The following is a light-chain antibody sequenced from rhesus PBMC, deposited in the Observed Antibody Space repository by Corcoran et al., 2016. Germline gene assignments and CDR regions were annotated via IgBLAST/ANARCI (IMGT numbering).Light chain of an antibody. J-gene: IGKJ3*01. CDR2: GAS. CDR3: QETNNLST. Sequence: EIVMTQSPATLSLSSGETATISCRTSQSVSSYLAWYQQKPGQAPRLLIYGASTRATGIPDRVSGSGTGTDFTLTISSLEPEDFAVYYCQETNNLSTFGPGTKLDIK. V-gene: IGKV3-31*02. CDR1: QSVSSY.